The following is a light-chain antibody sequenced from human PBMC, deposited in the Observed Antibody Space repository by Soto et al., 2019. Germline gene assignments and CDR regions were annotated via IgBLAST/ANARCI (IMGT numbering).Light chain of an antibody. V-gene: IGKV3-20*01. CDR1: QSVPGNF. CDR2: DAS. CDR3: QQYSTSAPIT. Sequence: EIVLTQSPGTLSLSPGERATLSCRASQSVPGNFLAWYQQKPGQAPSLLIHDASSRATGIPDWFSGSGSRTDFTLINSRLEPEDYGMYYSQQYSTSAPITFGQGTRVEI. J-gene: IGKJ5*01.